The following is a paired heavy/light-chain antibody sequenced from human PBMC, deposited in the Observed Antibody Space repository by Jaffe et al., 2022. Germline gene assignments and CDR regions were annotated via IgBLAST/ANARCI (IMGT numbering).Heavy chain of an antibody. V-gene: IGHV1-18*01. Sequence: QVQLVQSGAEVKKPGASVKVSCKASGYTFTSYGISWVRQAPGQGLEWMGWISAYNGNTNYAQKLQGRVTMTTDTSTSTAYMELRSLRSDDTAVYYCAREPRRFLEWLFGDYFDYWGQGTLVTVSS. CDR1: GYTFTSYG. D-gene: IGHD3-3*01. CDR2: ISAYNGNT. CDR3: AREPRRFLEWLFGDYFDY. J-gene: IGHJ4*02.
Light chain of an antibody. CDR3: SSYAGSNNPNYV. CDR2: EVS. CDR1: SSDVGGYNY. V-gene: IGLV2-8*01. J-gene: IGLJ1*01. Sequence: QSALTQPPSASGSPGQSVTISCTGTSSDVGGYNYVSWYQQHPGKAPKLMIYEVSKRPSGVPDRFSGSKSGNTASLTVSGLQAEDEADYYCSSYAGSNNPNYVFGTGTKVTVL.